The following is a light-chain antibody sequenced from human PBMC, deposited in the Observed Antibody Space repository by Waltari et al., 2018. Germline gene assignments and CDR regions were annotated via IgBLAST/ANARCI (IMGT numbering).Light chain of an antibody. J-gene: IGLJ7*01. Sequence: QSVLTQPPSVSAAPGQRVTISCSGVSSNIGNNYVSWYRQFPGPAPKLLIYEDSERPSGIPGRFAGSKSGTSATLDITGLQAGDEADYYCGTWDSSLSGAVFGGGTHLTVL. CDR1: SSNIGNNY. CDR3: GTWDSSLSGAV. CDR2: EDS. V-gene: IGLV1-51*02.